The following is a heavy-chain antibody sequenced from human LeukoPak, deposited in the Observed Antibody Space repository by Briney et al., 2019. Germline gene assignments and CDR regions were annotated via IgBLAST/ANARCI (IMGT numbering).Heavy chain of an antibody. CDR2: IVNDGGGT. D-gene: IGHD2-21*02. V-gene: IGHV3-64D*06. CDR1: GFTFSSYA. CDR3: VKEQPPRRTAFDQ. J-gene: IGHJ4*02. Sequence: GGSLRLSCSASGFTFSSYAMHWVRQAPGKGLEFVSAIVNDGGGTHYANSVRGRFTISRDDSKNTLYLQMSSLRAEDTAVCFCVKEQPPRRTAFDQWGQGTLVTVSS.